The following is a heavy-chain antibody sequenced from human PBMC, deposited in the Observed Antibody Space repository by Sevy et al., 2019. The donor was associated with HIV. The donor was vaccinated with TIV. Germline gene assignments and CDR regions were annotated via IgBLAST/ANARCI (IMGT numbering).Heavy chain of an antibody. D-gene: IGHD7-27*01. Sequence: GGSLRLSCSASGFTFSSYAMHWVRQAPGKGLEYVSGISSNGGSTYYADSVKGRFTISRDNSKNTLYLQMSSLRTDDTAVFYCVKLADRRSYWGYWYFDPWGRGTLVTVSS. J-gene: IGHJ2*01. CDR1: GFTFSSYA. CDR2: ISSNGGST. V-gene: IGHV3-64D*06. CDR3: VKLADRRSYWGYWYFDP.